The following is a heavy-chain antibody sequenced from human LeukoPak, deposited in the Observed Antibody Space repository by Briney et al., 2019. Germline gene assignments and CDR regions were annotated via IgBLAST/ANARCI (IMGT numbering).Heavy chain of an antibody. Sequence: SETLSLTCAVYGGSFSGYYWSWIRQPPGKGLEWIGEINHSGSTNYNPSLKSRVTISVDTSKNQFSLKLSSVTAADTAVYYCARQPSHYSSWWAYYFDYWGQGTLVTVSS. CDR2: INHSGST. V-gene: IGHV4-34*01. CDR1: GGSFSGYY. D-gene: IGHD6-19*01. J-gene: IGHJ4*02. CDR3: ARQPSHYSSWWAYYFDY.